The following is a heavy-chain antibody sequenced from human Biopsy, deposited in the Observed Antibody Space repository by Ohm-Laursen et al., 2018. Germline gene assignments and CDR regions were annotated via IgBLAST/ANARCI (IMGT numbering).Heavy chain of an antibody. CDR2: VDIRGHA. CDR1: GGSIDTQS. V-gene: IGHV4-4*07. Sequence: GTLSLTCTVSGGSIDTQSWIRQPAGKGLEWIGRVDIRGHADYSSSHRSRVTMSADASKYQFSLQLTSVTAADTAVYFCARVKGEWPEYEFDKWGQGILVTVSS. D-gene: IGHD3-16*01. CDR3: ARVKGEWPEYEFDK. J-gene: IGHJ4*02.